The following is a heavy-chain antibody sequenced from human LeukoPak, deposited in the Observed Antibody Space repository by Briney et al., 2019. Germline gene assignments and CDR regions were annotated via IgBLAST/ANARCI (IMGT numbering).Heavy chain of an antibody. CDR3: ARIRWQPGRVFDY. CDR2: IREDGSEK. J-gene: IGHJ4*02. Sequence: GGSLRLSCIASGFTFSNSWLSWVRQAPGKGLEWVANIREDGSEKYYVDSVKGRFTISRDNAKNSLCLQMNSLRAEDTAVYYCARIRWQPGRVFDYWGQGALVTVSS. D-gene: IGHD5-24*01. CDR1: GFTFSNSW. V-gene: IGHV3-7*01.